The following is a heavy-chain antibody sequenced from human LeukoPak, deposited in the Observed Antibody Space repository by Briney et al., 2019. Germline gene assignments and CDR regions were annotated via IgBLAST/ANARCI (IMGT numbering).Heavy chain of an antibody. Sequence: GASVKVSCKASGYSFTDSYMHWVRQAPGQGLEWMGWINPNSGGTNYAQKFQGRVSMTRDTSNSTAYMELSRLKSDDTAVYYCARDLGYTTSCWGQGTLVTVSS. D-gene: IGHD6-13*01. J-gene: IGHJ4*02. CDR3: ARDLGYTTSC. CDR2: INPNSGGT. CDR1: GYSFTDSY. V-gene: IGHV1-2*02.